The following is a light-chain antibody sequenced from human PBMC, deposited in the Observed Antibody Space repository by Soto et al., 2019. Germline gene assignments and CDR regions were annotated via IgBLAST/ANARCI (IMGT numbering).Light chain of an antibody. J-gene: IGKJ5*01. V-gene: IGKV1-5*03. CDR3: QQYNSYLIT. Sequence: DIPMTHSPSTLSASLGDRATIXARASQSISSWLAWYQQKPGKAPKLLIYKASSIESGVPSRFSGSGSGTEFTLTISSLQPDDFATYYCQQYNSYLITFGQGTRLEIK. CDR1: QSISSW. CDR2: KAS.